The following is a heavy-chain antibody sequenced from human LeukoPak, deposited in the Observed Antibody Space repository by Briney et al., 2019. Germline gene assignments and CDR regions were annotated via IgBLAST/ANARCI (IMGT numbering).Heavy chain of an antibody. CDR1: GGSMSSYY. CDR2: IFHIGST. D-gene: IGHD6-25*01. CDR3: ARLIAADPQLDY. V-gene: IGHV4-59*12. Sequence: SETLTLTCTVSGGSMSSYYWSWIRQPPGKGLELIGNIFHIGSTDYNPSLKSRVTISVDTSKNQFSLKLSSVTAADTAVYYCARLIAADPQLDYWGQGTLVTVSS. J-gene: IGHJ4*02.